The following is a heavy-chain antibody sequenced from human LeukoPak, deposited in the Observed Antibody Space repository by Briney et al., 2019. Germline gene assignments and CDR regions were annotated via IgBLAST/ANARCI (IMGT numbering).Heavy chain of an antibody. V-gene: IGHV5-51*01. J-gene: IGHJ4*02. CDR3: ARLASIGARAEFDY. CDR1: GYRFTNYW. Sequence: GESLKISCKGSGYRFTNYWIGWVRQMPGKGLEWMGIIYPDDSDTRYSLSFQGQVTISADKSITTAYLQWSSLKASDTAMYYCARLASIGARAEFDYWGQGTLVTVSS. CDR2: IYPDDSDT. D-gene: IGHD6-6*01.